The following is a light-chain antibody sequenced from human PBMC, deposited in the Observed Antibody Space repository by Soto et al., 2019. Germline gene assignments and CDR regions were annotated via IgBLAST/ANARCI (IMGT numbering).Light chain of an antibody. Sequence: EIVLTQSPGTLSLSPGERATLSCRSSQSVSSSYLAWYQQKPGQAPRLLIYDASNRATGIPDRFSGSGSGKDFTLTISRLEHEDLSVYSGRRYGIPPTFGQGPKVE. V-gene: IGKV3-20*01. CDR1: QSVSSSY. J-gene: IGKJ1*01. CDR2: DAS. CDR3: RRYGIPPT.